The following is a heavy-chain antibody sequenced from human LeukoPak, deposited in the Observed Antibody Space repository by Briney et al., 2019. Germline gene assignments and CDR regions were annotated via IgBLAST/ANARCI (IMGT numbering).Heavy chain of an antibody. Sequence: GASVKVSCKASGYTFTSYGISWVRQAPGQGLEWMGWISAYNGNTNYAQKLQGRVTMTTDTSTSTAYMELRSLRSDDTAVYYCARDLRSIAVAGTLDYWGQGTLVTVSS. J-gene: IGHJ4*02. CDR1: GYTFTSYG. CDR3: ARDLRSIAVAGTLDY. V-gene: IGHV1-18*01. CDR2: ISAYNGNT. D-gene: IGHD6-19*01.